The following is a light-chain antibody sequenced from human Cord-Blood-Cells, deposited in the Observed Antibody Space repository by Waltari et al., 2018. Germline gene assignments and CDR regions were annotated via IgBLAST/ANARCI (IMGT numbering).Light chain of an antibody. V-gene: IGLV2-8*01. Sequence: SALTQPPSASGSPGQSVTISCTGTRSDVGGDNYVSWYQQHPGKAPKLMIYEVSKRPSGVPARFSGSKSGNAASLTVSGLQAEDEADYYCSSYAGSNNLVVFGGGTKLTVL. CDR3: SSYAGSNNLVV. J-gene: IGLJ2*01. CDR2: EVS. CDR1: RSDVGGDNY.